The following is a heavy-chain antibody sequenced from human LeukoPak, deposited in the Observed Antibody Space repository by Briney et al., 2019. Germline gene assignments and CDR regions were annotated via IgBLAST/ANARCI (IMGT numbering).Heavy chain of an antibody. V-gene: IGHV3-33*01. D-gene: IGHD5-18*01. J-gene: IGHJ6*03. CDR1: GFTFSSYG. CDR2: IRYDGSNK. CDR3: ARVGTAMVTIVAPYYMDV. Sequence: GTSLRLSCAASGFTFSSYGMHWVRQAPGKGLEWVAFIRYDGSNKYYADSVKGRFTISRDNAKNSLSLQMNSLRAEDTAVYYCARVGTAMVTIVAPYYMDVWGKGTTVTVSS.